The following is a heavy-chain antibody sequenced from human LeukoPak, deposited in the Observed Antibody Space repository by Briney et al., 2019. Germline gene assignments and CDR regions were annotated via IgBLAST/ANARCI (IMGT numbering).Heavy chain of an antibody. CDR1: GGSFSGYY. V-gene: IGHV4-34*01. J-gene: IGHJ6*02. Sequence: PSETLSLTCAVYGGSFSGYYWSWIRQPPGKGLEWIGSIYYSGSTYYNPSLKSRVTISVDTSKNQFSLKLSSVTAADTAVYYCARHVITMVRGVITYYYYYYGMDVWGQGTTVTVSS. CDR2: IYYSGST. CDR3: ARHVITMVRGVITYYYYYYGMDV. D-gene: IGHD3-10*01.